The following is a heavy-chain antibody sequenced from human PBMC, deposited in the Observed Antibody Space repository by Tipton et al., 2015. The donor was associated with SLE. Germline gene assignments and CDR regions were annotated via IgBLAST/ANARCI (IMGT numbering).Heavy chain of an antibody. CDR2: IIPIFGTA. J-gene: IGHJ4*02. CDR3: ARALTDYYDFWSGWLDY. CDR1: GYTFTSYG. V-gene: IGHV1-69*13. D-gene: IGHD3-3*01. Sequence: QSGPEVKKPGASVKVSCKASGYTFTSYGISWVRQAPGQGLEWMGRIIPIFGTANYAQKFQGRVTITADESTSTAYMELSSLRSEDTAVYYCARALTDYYDFWSGWLDYWGQGTMVTVSS.